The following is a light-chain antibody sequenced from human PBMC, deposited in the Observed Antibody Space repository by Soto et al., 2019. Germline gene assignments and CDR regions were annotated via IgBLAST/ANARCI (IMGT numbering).Light chain of an antibody. CDR1: QGISSY. CDR2: AAS. Sequence: IQLTQSPSSLSASVGDRVTITCRASQGISSYLAWYQQKPGKAPKLLIYAASTLQSGVPSRFSGSGSGTEFTLTISSLQPDDFAAYYCQHYNSYSEAFGQGTKGGYQ. V-gene: IGKV1-9*01. J-gene: IGKJ1*01. CDR3: QHYNSYSEA.